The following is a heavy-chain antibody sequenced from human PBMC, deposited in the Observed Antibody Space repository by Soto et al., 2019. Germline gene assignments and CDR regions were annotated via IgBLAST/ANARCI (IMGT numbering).Heavy chain of an antibody. D-gene: IGHD2-21*02. Sequence: QVQLQESGPGLVRPSETLSLTCTVSGGSVNSYYWSWIRQTPGKGPEWIGYIFYSGSTNSNPSLKSRASQSVDMSKNQFSLRLSSLPAADTAVYYCARVFPSYCGGDCAYFDSWGQGILVTVSS. CDR3: ARVFPSYCGGDCAYFDS. V-gene: IGHV4-59*02. J-gene: IGHJ4*02. CDR1: GGSVNSYY. CDR2: IFYSGST.